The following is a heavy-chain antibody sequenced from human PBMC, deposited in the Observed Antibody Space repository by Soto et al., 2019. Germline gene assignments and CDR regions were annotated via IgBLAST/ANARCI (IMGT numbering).Heavy chain of an antibody. J-gene: IGHJ6*02. CDR1: CGSFSGYY. D-gene: IGHD1-26*01. Sequence: PSATMSLTCAVYCGSFSGYYWCWLRQPPGKGLEWIGEINHSGSTNYTPNLKSRVTISVDKSTNQFSLKLSSVTAADTAVYYCARVSGSYYYGMDVWGQGTTVTVSS. V-gene: IGHV4-34*01. CDR2: INHSGST. CDR3: ARVSGSYYYGMDV.